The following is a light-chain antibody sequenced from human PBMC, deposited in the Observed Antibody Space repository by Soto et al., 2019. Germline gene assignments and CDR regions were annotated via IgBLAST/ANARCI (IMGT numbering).Light chain of an antibody. CDR2: GAS. J-gene: IGKJ2*01. CDR3: QQYGSSPPYT. CDR1: QSVSSSY. V-gene: IGKV3-20*01. Sequence: EIVLTQSPRTLSVSPGERATLSCRASQSVSSSYLAWYQQKPGQAPRLLIYGASSRATGIPDRFSGSGSGTDFTLTISRLEPEDFAVYYCQQYGSSPPYTFGQGTKLEIK.